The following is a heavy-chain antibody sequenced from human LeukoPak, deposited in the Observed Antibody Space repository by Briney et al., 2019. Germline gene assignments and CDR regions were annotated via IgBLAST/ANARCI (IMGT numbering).Heavy chain of an antibody. V-gene: IGHV3-21*06. CDR1: GFTFHTYG. J-gene: IGHJ4*02. D-gene: IGHD3-3*01. CDR2: IGPGPSHT. CDR3: ARDYVTMAPDY. Sequence: GGSLRLPCAASGFTFHTYGMDWVRQAPGKGLEWLSYIGPGPSHTYYADSVRGRFVISRDDAKSSLFLQMSSLRAEDTAVYYCARDYVTMAPDYGGLGTLVTVSS.